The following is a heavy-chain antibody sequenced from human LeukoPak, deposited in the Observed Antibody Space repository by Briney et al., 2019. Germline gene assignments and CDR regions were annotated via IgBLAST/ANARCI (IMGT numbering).Heavy chain of an antibody. CDR1: GFTFSSYA. D-gene: IGHD1-1*01. J-gene: IGHJ4*02. V-gene: IGHV3-7*01. CDR3: AKDSMRYNWNDFDY. CDR2: IKQDGSEK. Sequence: GGSLRLSCAASGFTFSSYAMSWVRQAPGKGLEWVANIKQDGSEKYYVDSVKGRFTISRDNAKNSLYLQMNSLRAEDTAVYYCAKDSMRYNWNDFDYWGQGTLVTVSS.